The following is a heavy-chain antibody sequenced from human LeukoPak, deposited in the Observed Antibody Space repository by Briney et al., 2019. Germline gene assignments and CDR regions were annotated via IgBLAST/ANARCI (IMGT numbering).Heavy chain of an antibody. J-gene: IGHJ6*03. CDR2: ISSSGSTI. CDR1: GFTFSDYY. V-gene: IGHV3-11*04. D-gene: IGHD5-18*01. CDR3: ARGLGYSYGPPRYYYYYYMDV. Sequence: GGSLRLSCAASGFTFSDYYMSWIRQAPGKGLEWVSYISSSGSTIYCADSVKGRFTISRDNAKNSLYLQMNSLRAEDTAVYYCARGLGYSYGPPRYYYYYYMDVWGKGTTVTVSS.